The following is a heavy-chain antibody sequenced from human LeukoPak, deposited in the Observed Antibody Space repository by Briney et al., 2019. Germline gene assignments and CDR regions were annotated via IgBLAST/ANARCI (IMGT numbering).Heavy chain of an antibody. CDR2: IKQDGSEK. V-gene: IGHV3-7*01. D-gene: IGHD6-6*01. CDR3: ASPILKYSSSPPDY. Sequence: GGSLRLSCAASRFTFSSYWMSWVRQARGKGREGVANIKQDGSEKYYVDSVKGRFTISRDNAKNSLYLQMNSLRAEDTAVYYCASPILKYSSSPPDYWGQGTLVSVSS. J-gene: IGHJ4*02. CDR1: RFTFSSYW.